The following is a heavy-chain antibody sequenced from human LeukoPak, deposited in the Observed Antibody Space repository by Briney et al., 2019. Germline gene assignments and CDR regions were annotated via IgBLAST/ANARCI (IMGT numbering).Heavy chain of an antibody. Sequence: PSETLSLTCTVSGGSISSYYWSWIRQPPGKGLEWIGYIYYSGSTNYNPSLKSRVTISVDTSKNRFSLKLSSVTAADTAVYYCARHILLWFGELSPNWFAPWGQGTLDTVSS. J-gene: IGHJ5*02. V-gene: IGHV4-59*08. CDR2: IYYSGST. CDR1: GGSISSYY. D-gene: IGHD3-10*01. CDR3: ARHILLWFGELSPNWFAP.